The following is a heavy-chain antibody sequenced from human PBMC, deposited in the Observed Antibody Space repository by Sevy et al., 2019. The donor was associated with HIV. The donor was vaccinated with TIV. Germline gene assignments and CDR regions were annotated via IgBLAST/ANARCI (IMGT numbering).Heavy chain of an antibody. Sequence: GGSLRLSCAASGFTFSSYSMNWVRQAPGKGLEWVSYISSSSSTIYYADSVKGRFTISRDNAKNSLYLQMNSLRAEDTAVYYCARSQGSSSWEYYFDYWGQGTLVTVS. J-gene: IGHJ4*02. V-gene: IGHV3-48*01. CDR3: ARSQGSSSWEYYFDY. CDR1: GFTFSSYS. D-gene: IGHD6-13*01. CDR2: ISSSSSTI.